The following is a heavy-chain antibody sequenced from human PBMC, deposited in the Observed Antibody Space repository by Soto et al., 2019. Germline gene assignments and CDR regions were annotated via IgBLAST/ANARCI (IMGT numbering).Heavy chain of an antibody. D-gene: IGHD4-17*01. CDR3: ARDYGDYSFFFDY. J-gene: IGHJ4*02. Sequence: SETLSLTCTVAGGSMTRSGYQWSWIRQPPGKGLEWIGGYSGFTNYNPSLESRATISVDHSKNQFFLTLRSVTAADTAVYYCARDYGDYSFFFDYWGQGALVTVSS. CDR1: GGSMTRSGYQ. CDR2: YSGFT. V-gene: IGHV4-61*08.